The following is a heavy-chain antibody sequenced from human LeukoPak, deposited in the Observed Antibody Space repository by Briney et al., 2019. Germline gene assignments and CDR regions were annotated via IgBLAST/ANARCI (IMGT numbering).Heavy chain of an antibody. J-gene: IGHJ4*02. CDR1: GFAFSTYW. CDR2: INQDGSVK. V-gene: IGHV3-7*01. CDR3: TRDLVF. Sequence: GGSLRLSCAASGFAFSTYWMDWVRQAPGKGLEWVGNINQDGSVKHYVDSVRGRFTISRDNARNSVYLQMNALRVEDTAVYYCTRDLVFWGQGTLVTASS.